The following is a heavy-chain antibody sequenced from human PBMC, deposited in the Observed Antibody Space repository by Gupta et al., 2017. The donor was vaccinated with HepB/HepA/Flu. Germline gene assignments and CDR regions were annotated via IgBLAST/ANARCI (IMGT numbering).Heavy chain of an antibody. CDR3: ARQLRYFGEFEY. CDR1: GASMSSCSYF. D-gene: IGHD3-10*01. V-gene: IGHV4-39*01. J-gene: IGHJ4*02. Sequence: QLQDSGPGLVKPSETLSLTRTVSGASMSSCSYFWGWIRQPPGKGLEWIGSIFYSGSTYYNPSLKSRVTISVDTSKNQFSLRLTSVTAADTAVYYCARQLRYFGEFEYWGQGALVTVSS. CDR2: IFYSGST.